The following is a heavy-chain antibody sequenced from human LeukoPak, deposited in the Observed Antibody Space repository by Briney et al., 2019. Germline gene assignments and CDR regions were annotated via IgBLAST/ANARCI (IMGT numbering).Heavy chain of an antibody. D-gene: IGHD2-2*02. Sequence: PGGSLRLSCAASGFTFSSYWMHWVRHAPGKGLVWVSRINSDGSSTSYADSVKGRFTISRDNAKNTLYLQMNSLRAEDTAVYYCARDTTIVVVPAAIGDFDYWGQGTLVTVSS. CDR2: INSDGSST. CDR3: ARDTTIVVVPAAIGDFDY. J-gene: IGHJ4*02. CDR1: GFTFSSYW. V-gene: IGHV3-74*01.